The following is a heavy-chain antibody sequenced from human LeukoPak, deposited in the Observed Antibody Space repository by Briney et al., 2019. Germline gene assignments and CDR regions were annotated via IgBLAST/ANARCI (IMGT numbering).Heavy chain of an antibody. D-gene: IGHD5-18*01. V-gene: IGHV4-4*07. CDR2: IYTSGST. J-gene: IGHJ4*02. CDR1: GDSITGYY. CDR3: ARVGGYSYGYDY. Sequence: SETLSLTCTVSGDSITGYYWGWIRQPPGKGLEWIGRIYTSGSTNYNPSLKSRVTISVDTSKNQFSLKLSSVTAADTAVYYCARVGGYSYGYDYWGQGTLVTVSS.